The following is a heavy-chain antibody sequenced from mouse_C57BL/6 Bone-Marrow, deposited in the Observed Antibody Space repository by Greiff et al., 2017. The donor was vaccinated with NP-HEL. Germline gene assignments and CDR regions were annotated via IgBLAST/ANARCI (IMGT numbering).Heavy chain of an antibody. V-gene: IGHV5-12*01. D-gene: IGHD2-1*01. J-gene: IGHJ3*01. Sequence: EVKLVESGGGLVQPGGSLKLSCAASGFTFSDYYMYWVRQTPEKRLEWVAYISHGGGSTYYPDTVKGRFTISRDNAKNTLYLQMSRLKSEDTAMYYCARQIYYGNFGFDYWGQGTLVTVSA. CDR2: ISHGGGST. CDR1: GFTFSDYY. CDR3: ARQIYYGNFGFDY.